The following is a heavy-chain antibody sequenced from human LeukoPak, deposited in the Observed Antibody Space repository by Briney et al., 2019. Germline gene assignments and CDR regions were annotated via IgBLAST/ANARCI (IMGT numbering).Heavy chain of an antibody. CDR1: GFTFRSYE. D-gene: IGHD5-24*01. CDR3: TKGSERWLQSFFDY. CDR2: ISGSGTKI. J-gene: IGHJ4*02. Sequence: PGGSLRLSCAASGFTFRSYEMDWVRQAPGRGLEWVSYISGSGTKIYYGDPVKGRFTISRDNAKSSVYLQMNSLRAEDTAVYYCTKGSERWLQSFFDYWGQGTLVTVSS. V-gene: IGHV3-48*03.